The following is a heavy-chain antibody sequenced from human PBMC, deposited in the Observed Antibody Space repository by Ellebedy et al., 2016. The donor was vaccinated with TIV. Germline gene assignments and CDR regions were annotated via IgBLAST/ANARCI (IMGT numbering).Heavy chain of an antibody. CDR1: GYTFTSYA. J-gene: IGHJ4*02. CDR2: INACNGNT. Sequence: AASVKVSCKASGYTFTSYAMHWVRQAPGQRLEWMGWINACNGNTKYSQKFQGRVTITRDTSASTAYMELSSLRSEDTAVYYCARKPIAVAGSFDYWGQGTLVTVSS. CDR3: ARKPIAVAGSFDY. D-gene: IGHD6-19*01. V-gene: IGHV1-3*01.